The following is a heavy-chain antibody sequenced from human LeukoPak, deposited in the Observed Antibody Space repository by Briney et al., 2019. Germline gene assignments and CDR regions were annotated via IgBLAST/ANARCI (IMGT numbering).Heavy chain of an antibody. CDR3: AREGGGYYGSGSYWDY. V-gene: IGHV4-31*03. CDR1: GGSISSGGYY. J-gene: IGHJ4*02. CDR2: IYYSGST. Sequence: PSETLSPTCTVSGGSISSGGYYWSWIRQHPGKGLEYIGYIYYSGSTYYNPSLKSRVTISVDTSKNQFSLRLTSVTAADTAVYYCAREGGGYYGSGSYWDYWGQGTLVTVSS. D-gene: IGHD3-10*01.